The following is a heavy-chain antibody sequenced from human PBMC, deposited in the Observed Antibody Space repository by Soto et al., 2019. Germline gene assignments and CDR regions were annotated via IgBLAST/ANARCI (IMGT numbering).Heavy chain of an antibody. CDR1: GYTFNNYG. V-gene: IGHV1-18*01. CDR2: INAYNGHT. Sequence: QVQLVQSGAEVKQPGASVKVSCKASGYTFNNYGITWVRQAPGQGLEWMGWINAYNGHTNYAQKFQDRVAMTTDTSTRTVYMELSSLRSDDTAVIYCAGAMAPDHSDHWGQGTLVPVTS. CDR3: AGAMAPDHSDH. J-gene: IGHJ4*02.